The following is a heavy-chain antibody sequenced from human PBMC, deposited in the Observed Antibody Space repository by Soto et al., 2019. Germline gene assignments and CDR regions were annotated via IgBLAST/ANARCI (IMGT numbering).Heavy chain of an antibody. J-gene: IGHJ6*02. D-gene: IGHD6-6*01. Sequence: SGPTLVNPTQTLTLTCTFSGFSLSTSGMCVSWIRQPPGKALEWLALIDWDDDKYYSTSLKTRLTISKDTSKNQVVLTMTNMDPVDTATYYCARISVAARPHYYYYGMDVWGQGTTVTVSS. CDR3: ARISVAARPHYYYYGMDV. V-gene: IGHV2-70*01. CDR2: IDWDDDK. CDR1: GFSLSTSGMC.